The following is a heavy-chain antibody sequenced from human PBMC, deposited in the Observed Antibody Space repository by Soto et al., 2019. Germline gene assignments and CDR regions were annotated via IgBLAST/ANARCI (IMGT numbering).Heavy chain of an antibody. CDR1: GFTFNSYW. Sequence: EVQLVESGGGLVQPGGSLRLSCAASGFTFNSYWMSWVRQTPGKGLEWVANIKQDGGEKHYVDPVKGRFTISRDNAKNSLHLQMNSLRVEDTGVYYCARDGPPYSPTSGWFSPGGQGPLVTVSS. CDR2: IKQDGGEK. D-gene: IGHD6-13*01. V-gene: IGHV3-7*01. CDR3: ARDGPPYSPTSGWFSP. J-gene: IGHJ5*02.